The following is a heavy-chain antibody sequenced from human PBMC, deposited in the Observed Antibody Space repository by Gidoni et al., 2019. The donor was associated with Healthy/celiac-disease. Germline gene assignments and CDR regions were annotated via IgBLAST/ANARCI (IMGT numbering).Heavy chain of an antibody. J-gene: IGHJ5*02. CDR1: GYTFTSYG. CDR3: AREVHFELLPANWFDP. D-gene: IGHD3-10*01. Sequence: QVQLVQSGAEVKKPGASVKVSRKASGYTFTSYGISWVRQAPGQGLEWMGWISAYNGNTNYAQKLQGRVTMTTDTSTSTAYMELRSLRSDDTAVYYCAREVHFELLPANWFDPWGQGTLVTVSS. V-gene: IGHV1-18*01. CDR2: ISAYNGNT.